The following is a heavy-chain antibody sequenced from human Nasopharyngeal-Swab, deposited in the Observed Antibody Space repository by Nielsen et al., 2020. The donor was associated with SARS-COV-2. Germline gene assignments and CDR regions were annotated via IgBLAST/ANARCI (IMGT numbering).Heavy chain of an antibody. D-gene: IGHD3/OR15-3a*01. V-gene: IGHV4-30-2*06. Sequence: SRQSPGKGLEWIGYIYHSGSTYYNPSLKSRVTISVDRSKNQFSLKLSSVTAADTAVYYCASVLDLGILDYWGQGTLVTVSS. CDR3: ASVLDLGILDY. CDR2: IYHSGST. J-gene: IGHJ4*02.